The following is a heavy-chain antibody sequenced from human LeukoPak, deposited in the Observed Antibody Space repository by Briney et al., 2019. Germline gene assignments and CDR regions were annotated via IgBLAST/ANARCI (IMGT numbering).Heavy chain of an antibody. V-gene: IGHV3-7*01. J-gene: IGHJ4*02. CDR2: IRGDAGDK. Sequence: GSLRLSCAATGFTFSRYWMAWVRQAPGKGLEWVANIRGDAGDKGYADSVKGRFTISRDNGKNSLYLQMNSLTDEDTAVYYCARDVAGALDFWGQGTLLSVSS. CDR3: ARDVAGALDF. D-gene: IGHD6-19*01. CDR1: GFTFSRYW.